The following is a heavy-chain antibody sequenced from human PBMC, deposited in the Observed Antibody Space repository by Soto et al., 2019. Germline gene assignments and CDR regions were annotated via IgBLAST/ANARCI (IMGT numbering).Heavy chain of an antibody. J-gene: IGHJ4*02. Sequence: PSETLSLTCTVSGGSISSGDYYWSWIRQPPGKGLEWIGYIYYSGSTYYNPTLRSRVTISVDMSKNQFSLKLTSVTAADTAVYYCARVGINAYYLTFYFDFWGQGTLVTVSS. CDR3: ARVGINAYYLTFYFDF. CDR2: IYYSGST. CDR1: GGSISSGDYY. V-gene: IGHV4-30-4*01. D-gene: IGHD3-16*01.